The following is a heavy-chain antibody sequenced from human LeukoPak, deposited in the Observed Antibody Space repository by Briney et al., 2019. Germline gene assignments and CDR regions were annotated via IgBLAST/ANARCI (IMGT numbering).Heavy chain of an antibody. CDR2: IYSSGST. V-gene: IGHV4-4*07. D-gene: IGHD3-22*01. J-gene: IGHJ3*02. CDR3: ARDYYYDSSGSLNDAFDI. CDR1: GGSSSNYY. Sequence: TSETLSLTCTVSGGSSSNYYWSWIRQPAGKGLEWIGRIYSSGSTNYNPSPKSRVTMSVDTSKNQSSLRLSSVTAADAAVYYCARDYYYDSSGSLNDAFDIWGQGTMVTVSS.